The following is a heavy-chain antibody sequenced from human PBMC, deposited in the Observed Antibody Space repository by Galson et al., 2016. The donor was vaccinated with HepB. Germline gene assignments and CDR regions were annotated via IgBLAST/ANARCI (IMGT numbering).Heavy chain of an antibody. CDR3: ARDKNERGYSYGPFDY. CDR2: IHYSGST. J-gene: IGHJ4*02. V-gene: IGHV4-31*03. CDR1: GGSISSGGYY. D-gene: IGHD5-18*01. Sequence: TLSLTCTVSGGSISSGGYYWSWIRQHPGKGLEWIGYIHYSGSTYYNPSLESRVSISVDTSKNQFSLKLSSVTAADTAVYYCARDKNERGYSYGPFDYWGQGALVTVSS.